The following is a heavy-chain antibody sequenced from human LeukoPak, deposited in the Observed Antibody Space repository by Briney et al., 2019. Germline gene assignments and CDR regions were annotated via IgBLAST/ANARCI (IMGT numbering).Heavy chain of an antibody. CDR3: AREQPADSFFYYGMDV. V-gene: IGHV3-48*02. D-gene: IGHD6-13*01. CDR2: ISSSSSTI. J-gene: IGHJ6*02. CDR1: GFTFSSYS. Sequence: GGSLRLSCAASGFTFSSYSMNWVRQAPGKGLEWVSYISSSSSTIYYADSVKGRFTISRDNAKNSLYLQMTSLRDVDTAVYYCAREQPADSFFYYGMDVWGQGTTVTVSS.